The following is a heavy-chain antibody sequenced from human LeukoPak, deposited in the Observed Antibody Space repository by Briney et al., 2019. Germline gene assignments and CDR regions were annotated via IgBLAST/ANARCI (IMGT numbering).Heavy chain of an antibody. CDR2: IWYDGSNK. CDR3: ARVDCSSTSCETSYYYYYGMDV. J-gene: IGHJ6*02. V-gene: IGHV3-33*01. Sequence: GRSLRLSCAASGFTFSSYGMHWVRQAPGKGREWVAVIWYDGSNKYYADSVKGRFTIYRDNSKNTLYLQMNSLRAEDTAVYYCARVDCSSTSCETSYYYYYGMDVWGQGTTVTVSS. D-gene: IGHD2-2*01. CDR1: GFTFSSYG.